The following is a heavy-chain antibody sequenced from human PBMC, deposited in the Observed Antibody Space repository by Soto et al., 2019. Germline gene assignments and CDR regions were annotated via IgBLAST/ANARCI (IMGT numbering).Heavy chain of an antibody. CDR2: IWYDGSNK. CDR3: ARGGYYHQPYYYYGMDV. V-gene: IGHV3-33*08. J-gene: IGHJ6*02. CDR1: GFTFSSYG. D-gene: IGHD3-3*02. Sequence: GGSLRLSCAASGFTFSSYGMHWVRQAPGKGLEWVAVIWYDGSNKYYADSVKGRFTISRDNSKNTLYLQMNSLRAEDTAVYYCARGGYYHQPYYYYGMDVWGQGTTVTVSS.